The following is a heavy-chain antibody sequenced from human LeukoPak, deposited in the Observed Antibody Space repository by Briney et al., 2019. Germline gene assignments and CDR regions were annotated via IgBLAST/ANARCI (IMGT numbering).Heavy chain of an antibody. CDR3: ARDPSNSVGRKLFFDY. CDR1: GYTFTRHG. Sequence: GASVKVSCKTSGYTFTRHGVAWVRQAPGQGLEWMGWISGYDGDTNFAQELQGRVTMTTDTSSNTAYMELRSLTSDDTAVYYCARDPSNSVGRKLFFDYWGQGTLVTVSS. J-gene: IGHJ4*02. D-gene: IGHD1-14*01. V-gene: IGHV1-18*01. CDR2: ISGYDGDT.